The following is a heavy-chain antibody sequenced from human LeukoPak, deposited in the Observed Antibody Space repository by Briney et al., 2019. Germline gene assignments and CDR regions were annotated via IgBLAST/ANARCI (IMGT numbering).Heavy chain of an antibody. Sequence: GGSLRLACGASGFTFSSYAMTWVRQAPGKGLEWVSGISGIGDSTYYADSVKGRFTISRDNSKNTLYVQMNSLRAEDTAVYYCAKGTGNYYYFYALEVWGQGTTVTVSS. J-gene: IGHJ6*02. CDR2: ISGIGDST. D-gene: IGHD7-27*01. V-gene: IGHV3-23*01. CDR1: GFTFSSYA. CDR3: AKGTGNYYYFYALEV.